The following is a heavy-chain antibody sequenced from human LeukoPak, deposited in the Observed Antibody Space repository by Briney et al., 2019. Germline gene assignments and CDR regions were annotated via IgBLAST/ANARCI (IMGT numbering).Heavy chain of an antibody. CDR3: ARGEEQQLDYYYYGMDV. V-gene: IGHV1-69*13. CDR2: IIPIFGTA. J-gene: IGHJ6*02. D-gene: IGHD6-13*01. CDR1: GGTFSSYA. Sequence: SVKVSCKASGGTFSSYAISWVRQAPGQGLEWMGGIIPIFGTANYAQKFQGRVTITADESTSTASMELSSLRSEDTAVYYCARGEEQQLDYYYYGMDVWGQGTTVTVSS.